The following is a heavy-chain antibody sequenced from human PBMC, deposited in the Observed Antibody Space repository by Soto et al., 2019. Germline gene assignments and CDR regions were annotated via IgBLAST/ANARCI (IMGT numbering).Heavy chain of an antibody. J-gene: IGHJ3*02. CDR2: TYYRSKWYN. V-gene: IGHV6-1*01. Sequence: SQTLSLTCVISGDSVSSNSAAWNWIRQSPSRGLEWLGRTYYRSKWYNDYAVSVKSRITINPDTSKNQFSLQLNSVTPEDTAVYYCARDSRIAAAGPEGYDAFDIRGQGTMVTVSS. CDR3: ARDSRIAAAGPEGYDAFDI. CDR1: GDSVSSNSAA. D-gene: IGHD6-13*01.